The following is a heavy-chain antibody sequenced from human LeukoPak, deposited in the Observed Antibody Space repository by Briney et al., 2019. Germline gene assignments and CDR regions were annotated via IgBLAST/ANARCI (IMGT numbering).Heavy chain of an antibody. CDR3: ARVGYGGYVRRDMFDY. J-gene: IGHJ4*02. CDR1: GGSFSGYY. D-gene: IGHD5-12*01. Sequence: KPSETLSLTCAVYGGSFSGYYWSWIRQPPGKGLEWIGEINHSGSTNYNPSLKSRVTISVDTSKNQFSLKLSSVTAADTAVYYCARVGYGGYVRRDMFDYWGQGTLVTVSS. CDR2: INHSGST. V-gene: IGHV4-34*01.